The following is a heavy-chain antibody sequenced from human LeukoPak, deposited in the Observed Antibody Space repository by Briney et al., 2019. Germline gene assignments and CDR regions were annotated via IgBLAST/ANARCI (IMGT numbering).Heavy chain of an antibody. CDR1: GFTFSDYY. D-gene: IGHD2-8*01. CDR2: ISSSGGTI. Sequence: GGSLRLSCAASGFTFSDYYMSWIRQAPGKGLEWVSYISSSGGTIYYADSVKGRFTISRDNAKNSLYLQMNSLRAEDTAVYYCAREGRYCTNGVCSTSLYYFDYWGQGTLVTVSS. V-gene: IGHV3-11*01. CDR3: AREGRYCTNGVCSTSLYYFDY. J-gene: IGHJ4*02.